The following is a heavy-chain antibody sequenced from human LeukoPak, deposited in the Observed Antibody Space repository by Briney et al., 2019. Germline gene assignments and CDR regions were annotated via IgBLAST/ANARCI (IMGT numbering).Heavy chain of an antibody. CDR1: GGSFSGYY. CDR3: TRQAGTYSYYYYYMDV. V-gene: IGHV4-34*01. CDR2: INHSGST. Sequence: SETLSLTCAVYGGSFSGYYWSWIRQPPPKGLEWIGEINHSGSTNYNPSLKSRVTISVDTSKNQFSLRLTSVTAADTAVYYCTRQAGTYSYYYYYMDVWGKGTPVTVSS. J-gene: IGHJ6*03. D-gene: IGHD1-26*01.